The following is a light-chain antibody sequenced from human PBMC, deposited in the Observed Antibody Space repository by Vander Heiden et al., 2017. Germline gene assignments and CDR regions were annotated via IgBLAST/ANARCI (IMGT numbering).Light chain of an antibody. CDR1: SSDVGAYDY. Sequence: QSALTQPRSVSGSPGQSGTISCSGTSSDVGAYDYVSWYQQNPGQPPKLLVYDVTRCPAGVPGRFSGSNADNTATLTISGLMTEDEADYYCCSYASSYTWVFGGGTKVTVL. CDR3: CSYASSYTWV. CDR2: DVT. V-gene: IGLV2-11*01. J-gene: IGLJ3*02.